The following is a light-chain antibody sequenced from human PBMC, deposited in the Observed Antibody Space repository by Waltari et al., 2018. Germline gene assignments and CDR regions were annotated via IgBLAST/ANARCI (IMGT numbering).Light chain of an antibody. CDR2: QAS. CDR1: QRISSW. CDR3: QQYNNFPWT. Sequence: DIQITQSPSTLSASVGARVTLTCRSSQRISSWLSCYHQEPGKAPKFLIYQASSLESGVPSRVSGSGAGTEFTLTISSLQPDDFAAYDCQQYNNFPWTFGQGTKVEI. V-gene: IGKV1-5*03. J-gene: IGKJ1*01.